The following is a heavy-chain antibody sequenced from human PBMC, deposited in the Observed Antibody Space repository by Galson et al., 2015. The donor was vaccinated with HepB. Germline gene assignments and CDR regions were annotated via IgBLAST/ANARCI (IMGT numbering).Heavy chain of an antibody. J-gene: IGHJ4*02. CDR3: ARGSYSSSVDFDY. D-gene: IGHD6-13*01. CDR2: ISSSSSYI. V-gene: IGHV3-21*01. CDR1: GFTFSSYS. Sequence: SLRLSCAASGFTFSSYSMNWVRQAPGKGLEWVSSISSSSSYIYYADSVKGRFTISRDNAKNSLYLQMNSLRAENTAVYYCARGSYSSSVDFDYWGQGTLVTVSS.